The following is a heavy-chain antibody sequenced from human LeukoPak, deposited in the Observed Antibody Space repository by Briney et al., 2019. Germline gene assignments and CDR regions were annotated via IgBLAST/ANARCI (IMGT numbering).Heavy chain of an antibody. D-gene: IGHD4-11*01. CDR1: GYLFIDYW. CDR3: VRYGLQGCRDSRCFTSFYYYGADV. Sequence: GESLKISFKGSGYLFIDYWIGWVRPMPGKGLEWVGIIFPGDADIKYSPSFQGQVTISADNSISTACLEWSSLKASDTDIYYCVRYGLQGCRDSRCFTSFYYYGADVWGQGSTVTVSS. CDR2: IFPGDADI. V-gene: IGHV5-51*01. J-gene: IGHJ6*02.